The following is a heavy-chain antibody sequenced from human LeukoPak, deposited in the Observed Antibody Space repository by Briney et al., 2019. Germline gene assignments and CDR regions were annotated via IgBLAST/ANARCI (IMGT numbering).Heavy chain of an antibody. CDR2: ISSNGGST. Sequence: PGGSLRLSCSASGFTFSSYAMHWVRQAPGKGLEYVSAISSNGGSTYYADSVKGRFTISRDNSKNTLYLQMSSLRAEDTAVYYCVKDPRPLWFGEFLPNWFDPWGQGTLVTVSS. CDR3: VKDPRPLWFGEFLPNWFDP. CDR1: GFTFSSYA. J-gene: IGHJ5*02. D-gene: IGHD3-10*01. V-gene: IGHV3-64D*06.